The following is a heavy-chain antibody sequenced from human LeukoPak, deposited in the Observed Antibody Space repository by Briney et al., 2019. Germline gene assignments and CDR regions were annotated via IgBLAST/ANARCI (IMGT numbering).Heavy chain of an antibody. Sequence: SVKVSCKASGYTFTGYYMHWVRQAPGQGLEWMGGIIPIFDTANYAQKFQGRVTITADKSTSTAYMELSSLRSEDTAVYYCARAVQVTTGGLFDYWGQGTLVTVSS. CDR3: ARAVQVTTGGLFDY. CDR2: IIPIFDTA. V-gene: IGHV1-69*06. J-gene: IGHJ4*02. CDR1: GYTFTGYY. D-gene: IGHD4-17*01.